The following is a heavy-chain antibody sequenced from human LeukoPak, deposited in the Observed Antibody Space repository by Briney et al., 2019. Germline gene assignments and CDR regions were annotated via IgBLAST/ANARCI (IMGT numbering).Heavy chain of an antibody. CDR1: GGTFSSYG. V-gene: IGHV3-30*02. CDR3: ASSYYGSGSKTGGY. CDR2: IRYDGSNK. J-gene: IGHJ4*02. Sequence: SCKASGGTFSSYGMHWVRQAPGKGLEWVAFIRYDGSNKYYADSVKGRFTISRDNSKNTLYLQMNSLRAEDTAVYYCASSYYGSGSKTGGYWGQGTLVTVSS. D-gene: IGHD3-10*01.